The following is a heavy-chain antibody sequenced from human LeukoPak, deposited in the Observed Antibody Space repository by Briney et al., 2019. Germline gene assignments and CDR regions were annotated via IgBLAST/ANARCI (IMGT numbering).Heavy chain of an antibody. V-gene: IGHV3-48*01. J-gene: IGHJ6*03. CDR2: ISGGSSTM. CDR3: ARDRGQTGYYWSYYYYMDV. D-gene: IGHD3-9*01. CDR1: GFTFSDYS. Sequence: GGSLRLSCAVSGFTFSDYSMNWVRQAPGKGLEWVSYISGGSSTMYYADSVKGRFTISRDNAKNLLYLQMNSLRAEDTAVYYCARDRGQTGYYWSYYYYMDVWGIGTTVTVSS.